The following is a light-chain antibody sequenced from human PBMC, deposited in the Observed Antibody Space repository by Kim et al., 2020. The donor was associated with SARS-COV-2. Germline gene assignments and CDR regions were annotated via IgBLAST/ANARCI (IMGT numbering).Light chain of an antibody. J-gene: IGLJ1*01. CDR3: SSRDNTGNHVI. Sequence: SSELTQDPDVSVALGQTVRVTCHGDSLRNYYASWYQQKPGQAPILVIYHKNSRHSGIPDRFSGSSSGNTASLTISGAQAEDEADYFCSSRDNTGNHVIFG. CDR1: SLRNYY. CDR2: HKN. V-gene: IGLV3-19*01.